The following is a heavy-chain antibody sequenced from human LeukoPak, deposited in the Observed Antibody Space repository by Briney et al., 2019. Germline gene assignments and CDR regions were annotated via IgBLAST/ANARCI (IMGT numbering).Heavy chain of an antibody. CDR2: INHSGST. CDR1: GGSFSGYF. Sequence: KTSETLSLTCAVHGGSFSGYFWSWIRQPPGKGVEWIEAINHSGSTNYNPSLKSRVTISVDTSKNQFSLKLSSVTAADTAVYYCARDSIRGYGYGMDVWGQGTTVTVSS. V-gene: IGHV4-34*01. D-gene: IGHD1-1*01. CDR3: ARDSIRGYGYGMDV. J-gene: IGHJ6*02.